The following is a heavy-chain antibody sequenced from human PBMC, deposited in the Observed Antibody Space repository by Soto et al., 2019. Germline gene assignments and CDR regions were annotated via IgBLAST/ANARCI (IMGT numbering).Heavy chain of an antibody. D-gene: IGHD1-1*01. J-gene: IGHJ4*02. Sequence: ASVKVSCKASGYTFTSYGISWVRQAPGQGLEWMGWISAYNGNTNYAQKLQGRVTMTTDTSTSTAYMELRSLRSDDTAVYYCATSYGTGTLHYDFDYWGQGTMVTVSS. CDR1: GYTFTSYG. CDR2: ISAYNGNT. CDR3: ATSYGTGTLHYDFDY. V-gene: IGHV1-18*01.